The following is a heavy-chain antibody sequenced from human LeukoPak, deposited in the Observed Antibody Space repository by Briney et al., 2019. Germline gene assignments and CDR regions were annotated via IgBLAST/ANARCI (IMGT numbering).Heavy chain of an antibody. CDR1: GFTFSSYS. Sequence: GGSLRLSCAASGFTFSSYSMNWVRQAPGKGLEWVSSISSGSSYIYYADSVKGRFTISRDNAKNSLYLQMNSLRAEDTAVYYCARDKGSSWSGGFDYWGQGTLVTVSS. J-gene: IGHJ4*02. V-gene: IGHV3-21*01. CDR3: ARDKGSSWSGGFDY. D-gene: IGHD6-13*01. CDR2: ISSGSSYI.